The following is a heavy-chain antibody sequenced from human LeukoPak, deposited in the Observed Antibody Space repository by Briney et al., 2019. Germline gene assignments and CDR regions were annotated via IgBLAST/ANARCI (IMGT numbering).Heavy chain of an antibody. D-gene: IGHD6-13*01. Sequence: ASVKVSCKAPGYSFTSYYMHWVRQAPGQGLEWMGIINPSGGSTNYAQKFQGRVTMTRDTSTSTVYMELSSLKSEDTAVYYCARIRTAGGPEYWGQGTLVTVSS. J-gene: IGHJ4*02. CDR1: GYSFTSYY. CDR2: INPSGGST. CDR3: ARIRTAGGPEY. V-gene: IGHV1-46*01.